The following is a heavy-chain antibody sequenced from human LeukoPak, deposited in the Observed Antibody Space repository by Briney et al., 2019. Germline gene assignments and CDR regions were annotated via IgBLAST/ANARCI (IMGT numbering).Heavy chain of an antibody. V-gene: IGHV3-74*01. CDR1: GFTFNTYW. CDR2: INNDGSDM. Sequence: PGGSLRLSCAASGFTFNTYWMHWVRQAPGKGLVWVSRINNDGSDMSYADSVKGRFTISRDNAKNTLYLQMNSLRVEDTAVYYCARVFHLIDRWGQGTLVTVSS. J-gene: IGHJ5*02. CDR3: ARVFHLIDR.